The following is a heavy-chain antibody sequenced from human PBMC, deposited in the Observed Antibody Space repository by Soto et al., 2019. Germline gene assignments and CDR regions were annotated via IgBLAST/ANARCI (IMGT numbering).Heavy chain of an antibody. Sequence: PGVSLRLSCAASGFTFSSYSMNWVRQAPGKGLEWVSSISSSSSYIYYADSVKGRFTISRDNAKNSLYLQMNSLGAEDTAVYYCARDWFERNAFDIWGQGTMVTVSS. CDR1: GFTFSSYS. V-gene: IGHV3-21*01. D-gene: IGHD3-10*01. CDR2: ISSSSSYI. CDR3: ARDWFERNAFDI. J-gene: IGHJ3*02.